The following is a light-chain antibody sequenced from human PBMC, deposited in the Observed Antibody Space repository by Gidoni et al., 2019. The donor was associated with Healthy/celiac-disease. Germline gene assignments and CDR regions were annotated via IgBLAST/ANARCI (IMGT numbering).Light chain of an antibody. V-gene: IGKV3-11*01. CDR2: DAS. CDR3: QQRCNWPTT. Sequence: EIALTQPPAPLSLSPGERATLSCRASQGVSSYLAWYQQKPGQAPRLLIYDASNRATGIPARFSGSGSGTDFTLTISSLEPEDFAVYYCQQRCNWPTTFGQGTKVEIK. CDR1: QGVSSY. J-gene: IGKJ1*01.